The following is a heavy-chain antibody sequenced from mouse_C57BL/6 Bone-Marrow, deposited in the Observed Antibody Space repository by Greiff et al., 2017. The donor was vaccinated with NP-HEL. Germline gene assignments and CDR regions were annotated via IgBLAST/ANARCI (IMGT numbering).Heavy chain of an antibody. D-gene: IGHD1-1*01. CDR1: GFTFSNYW. CDR3: TGIYYYGSSLVGPYWYFDV. V-gene: IGHV6-3*01. Sequence: EVQVVESGGGLVQPGGSMKLSCVASGFTFSNYWMNWVRQSPEKGLEWVAQIRLKSDNYATHYAESVKGRFTISRDDSKSSVYLQMNNLRAEDTGIYYCTGIYYYGSSLVGPYWYFDVWGTGTTVTVSS. J-gene: IGHJ1*03. CDR2: IRLKSDNYAT.